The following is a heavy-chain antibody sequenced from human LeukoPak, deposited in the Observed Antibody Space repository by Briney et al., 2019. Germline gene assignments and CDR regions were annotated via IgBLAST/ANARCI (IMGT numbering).Heavy chain of an antibody. J-gene: IGHJ2*01. Sequence: GGSLRLSCAASGFTFSSYAMSWVRQAPGKGLEWVSAISNNGGSTYYADSVKGRFTISRDNSKNTLYLQMNSLRAEDTAVYYCAKGKYGDYVRYFDLWGRGTLVTVSS. V-gene: IGHV3-23*01. CDR2: ISNNGGST. CDR3: AKGKYGDYVRYFDL. D-gene: IGHD4-17*01. CDR1: GFTFSSYA.